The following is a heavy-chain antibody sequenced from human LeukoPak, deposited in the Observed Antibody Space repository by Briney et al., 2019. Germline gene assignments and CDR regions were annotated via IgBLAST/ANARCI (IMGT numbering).Heavy chain of an antibody. CDR1: GFTFSSYT. Sequence: PGGSLRLSCAASGFTFSSYTMSWVRQAPGKGLEWVSSISSSSAYIYYADSVKGRFTISRDNAKNSLYLQMNSLRAEDTAVYYCAKGEGDSSGYYHDTFDIWGQGTMVTVSS. J-gene: IGHJ3*02. CDR3: AKGEGDSSGYYHDTFDI. CDR2: ISSSSAYI. V-gene: IGHV3-21*01. D-gene: IGHD3-22*01.